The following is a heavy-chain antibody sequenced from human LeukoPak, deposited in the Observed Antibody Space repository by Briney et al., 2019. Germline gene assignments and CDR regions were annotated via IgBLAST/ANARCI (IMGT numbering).Heavy chain of an antibody. V-gene: IGHV1-2*02. Sequence: ASVKVSCMASGYTFTGYYMHWVRQAPGQGLEWMGWINPKSGGTKYAQKFQGRVTMTRDTSITTAYMELSRLRSDDTAVYYCARGQGYGDYFDCWGQGTLLTVSS. CDR3: ARGQGYGDYFDC. J-gene: IGHJ4*02. CDR2: INPKSGGT. D-gene: IGHD4-17*01. CDR1: GYTFTGYY.